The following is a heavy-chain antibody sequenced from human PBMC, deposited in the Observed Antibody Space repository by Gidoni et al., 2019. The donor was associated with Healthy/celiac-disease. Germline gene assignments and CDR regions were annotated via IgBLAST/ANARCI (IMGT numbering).Heavy chain of an antibody. CDR3: ARALVPSDAFDI. D-gene: IGHD6-6*01. Sequence: EVQLVESGGGLVQPGGSLRLSCAASGFPFSSYWMSWVRQAPGKGLEWVANIKQEGSEKYYVDSVKGRFTISRDNAKNSLYLQMNSLRAEDTAVYYCARALVPSDAFDIWGQGTMVTVSS. CDR2: IKQEGSEK. V-gene: IGHV3-7*04. CDR1: GFPFSSYW. J-gene: IGHJ3*02.